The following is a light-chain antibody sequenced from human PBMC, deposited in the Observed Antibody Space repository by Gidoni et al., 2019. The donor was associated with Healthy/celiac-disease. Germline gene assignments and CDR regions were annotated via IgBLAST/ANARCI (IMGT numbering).Light chain of an antibody. CDR3: CSYAGSYTYV. V-gene: IGLV2-11*01. Sequence: QSALTQPRPVSGSPGQSVTISCTGTSSDVGGYNYVSWYQQHPGKAHKLMIYDVSKRPSGVPDRFSGSKSGNTASLTISGLQAEDEADYYCCSYAGSYTYVFGTGTKVTVL. J-gene: IGLJ1*01. CDR2: DVS. CDR1: SSDVGGYNY.